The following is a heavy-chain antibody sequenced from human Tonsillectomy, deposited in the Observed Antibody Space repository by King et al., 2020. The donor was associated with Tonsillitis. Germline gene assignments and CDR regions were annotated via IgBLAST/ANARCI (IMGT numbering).Heavy chain of an antibody. D-gene: IGHD1-14*01. CDR1: GFTFRSYW. J-gene: IGHJ3*02. CDR2: IQENGNEK. CDR3: ARDPYNNAFGAFDI. V-gene: IGHV3-7*01. Sequence: VQLVESGGGLVQPGGSLRLSCGSSGFTFRSYWMSWGRQAPGKGLWWVANIQENGNEKQYLEFVKGRFTSSRDNAKKSLSLQMSSLRVEDTAVYYCARDPYNNAFGAFDIWGQGTMVTVSS.